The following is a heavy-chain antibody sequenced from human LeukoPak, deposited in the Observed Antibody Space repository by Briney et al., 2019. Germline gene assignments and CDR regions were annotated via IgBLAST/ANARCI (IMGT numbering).Heavy chain of an antibody. CDR1: GFTLSSYS. Sequence: GGSLRLSCAASGFTLSSYSMNWVRQAPGKGLEWVSSISSSSSYIYYADSVKGRFTTSRDNAKNSLYLQMNSLRAEDTAVYYCARDPWPYSSSWYYFDYWGQGTLVTVSS. CDR3: ARDPWPYSSSWYYFDY. D-gene: IGHD6-13*01. CDR2: ISSSSSYI. V-gene: IGHV3-21*01. J-gene: IGHJ4*02.